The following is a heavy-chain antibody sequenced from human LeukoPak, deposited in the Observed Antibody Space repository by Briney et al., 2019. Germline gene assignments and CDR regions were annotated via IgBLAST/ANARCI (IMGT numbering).Heavy chain of an antibody. Sequence: SGGSLRLSCAASGFTFSSYAMSWVRQAPGKGLEWVSYISSSSSTIYYADSVKGRFTISRDNSKNTLYLQMNSLRAEDTAVYYCAKEGYSYGYDFLAFYYGMDVWGQGTTVTVSS. V-gene: IGHV3-23*01. CDR1: GFTFSSYA. D-gene: IGHD5-18*01. J-gene: IGHJ6*02. CDR2: ISSSSSTI. CDR3: AKEGYSYGYDFLAFYYGMDV.